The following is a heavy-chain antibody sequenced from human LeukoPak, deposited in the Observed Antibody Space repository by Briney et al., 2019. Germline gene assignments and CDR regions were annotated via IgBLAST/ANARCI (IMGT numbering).Heavy chain of an antibody. Sequence: GGSLRLSCAASGFTFDDYAMHWVRQAPGKGLEWVSLISWDGGSTYYADSVKGRFTISRDNSKNSLYLQMNSLRAEDTALYYCAKDYDSSGYYYYFDYWGQGTLVTVSS. CDR2: ISWDGGST. CDR1: GFTFDDYA. J-gene: IGHJ4*02. V-gene: IGHV3-43D*03. CDR3: AKDYDSSGYYYYFDY. D-gene: IGHD3-22*01.